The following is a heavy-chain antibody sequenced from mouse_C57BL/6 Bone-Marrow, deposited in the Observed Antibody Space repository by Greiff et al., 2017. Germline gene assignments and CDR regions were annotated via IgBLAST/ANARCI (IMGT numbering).Heavy chain of an antibody. Sequence: QVQLQQPGAELVMPGASVKLSCKASGYTFTSYWMHWVKQRPGQGLEWIGEIDPSDSYTNYNQKFKGKSTLTVDKSSSTAYMQLSSLTSEDSAVYYCARGWLLSAMDYWGQGTSVTVSA. J-gene: IGHJ4*01. D-gene: IGHD2-3*01. CDR3: ARGWLLSAMDY. V-gene: IGHV1-69*01. CDR2: IDPSDSYT. CDR1: GYTFTSYW.